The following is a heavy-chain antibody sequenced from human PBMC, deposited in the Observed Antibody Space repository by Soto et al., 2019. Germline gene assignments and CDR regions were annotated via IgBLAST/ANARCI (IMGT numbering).Heavy chain of an antibody. V-gene: IGHV4-59*01. J-gene: IGHJ5*02. CDR1: GGSISSYY. CDR2: IYYSGST. D-gene: IGHD2-15*01. Sequence: LSLTCTVSGGSISSYYWSWIRQPPGKGLEWIGYIYYSGSTNYNPSLKSRVTISVDTSKNQFSLKLSSVAAADTAVYYCARAVYCSGGSCYARDANHNWFDPWGQGTLVTVSS. CDR3: ARAVYCSGGSCYARDANHNWFDP.